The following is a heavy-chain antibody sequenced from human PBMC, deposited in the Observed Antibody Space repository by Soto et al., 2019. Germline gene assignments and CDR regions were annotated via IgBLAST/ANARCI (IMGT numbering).Heavy chain of an antibody. J-gene: IGHJ4*02. D-gene: IGHD3-10*01. Sequence: GASVKVYCKASGDTFSSYASSWVRQAHGQGFERMGGLTPIFGTANYAQKFEGRETITADDSTRTAYMEPSSLRSEDTAVYYCARGLWFGELLQYYFDYWGQGTLVTVSS. V-gene: IGHV1-69*13. CDR3: ARGLWFGELLQYYFDY. CDR2: LTPIFGTA. CDR1: GDTFSSYA.